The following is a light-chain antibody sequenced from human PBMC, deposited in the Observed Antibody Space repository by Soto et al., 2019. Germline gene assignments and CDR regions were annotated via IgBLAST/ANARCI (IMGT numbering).Light chain of an antibody. Sequence: EIVLTQSPVTLCLSPGERATLSCRASQSVSNSFLAWYQQKPGQAPRLLIYGASSRATGIPDRFSGSGSGTDFTLTISRLEPEDFAVYYCQQYGNSPTTFGQGTKLEIK. CDR3: QQYGNSPTT. V-gene: IGKV3-20*01. CDR1: QSVSNSF. CDR2: GAS. J-gene: IGKJ2*01.